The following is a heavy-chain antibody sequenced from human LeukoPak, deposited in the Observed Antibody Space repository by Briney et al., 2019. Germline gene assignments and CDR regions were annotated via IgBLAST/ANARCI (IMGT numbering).Heavy chain of an antibody. D-gene: IGHD3-10*01. V-gene: IGHV3-23*01. CDR3: AKSEGYYEY. J-gene: IGHJ4*02. CDR2: ISGSGGGT. Sequence: GGSLRLSCAASGFTFSTYGMTWVRRAPGRGLEWVSTISGSGGGTWYTDSVKGRFTVSRDNSKNTLYLQMNSLRAEDTAVYYCAKSEGYYEYWGQGTLVTVSS. CDR1: GFTFSTYG.